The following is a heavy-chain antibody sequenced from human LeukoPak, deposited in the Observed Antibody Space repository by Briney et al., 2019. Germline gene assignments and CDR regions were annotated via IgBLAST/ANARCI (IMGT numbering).Heavy chain of an antibody. CDR3: GEGLAVAGKFDY. J-gene: IGHJ4*02. CDR2: ISGSGGST. V-gene: IGHV3-23*01. Sequence: GGSLRLSCAASGFTFSSYAMSWVRQAPGKGLEWVSAISGSGGSTYYADSVKGRFTISRDNSKNTLYLQMNSLRAEDTAVYYCGEGLAVAGKFDYWGQGTLVTVSS. CDR1: GFTFSSYA. D-gene: IGHD6-19*01.